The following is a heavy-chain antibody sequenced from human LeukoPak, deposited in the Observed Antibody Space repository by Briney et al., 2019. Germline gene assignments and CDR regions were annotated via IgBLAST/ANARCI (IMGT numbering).Heavy chain of an antibody. Sequence: SVKVSCKASGGTFSSYAISWVRQAPGQGLEWMGGIIPIFGTANYAQKFQGRVTITADESTSTAYMELSSLRSEDTAVYYCASGSSGYYYVGYFDYWGQGTLVTVSS. CDR3: ASGSSGYYYVGYFDY. CDR2: IIPIFGTA. CDR1: GGTFSSYA. V-gene: IGHV1-69*13. J-gene: IGHJ4*02. D-gene: IGHD3-22*01.